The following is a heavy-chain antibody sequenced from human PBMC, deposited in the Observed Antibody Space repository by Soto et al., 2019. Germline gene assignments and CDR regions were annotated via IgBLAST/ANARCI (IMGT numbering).Heavy chain of an antibody. J-gene: IGHJ4*02. V-gene: IGHV3-48*03. CDR3: ARAVSSGWYDYFDY. D-gene: IGHD6-19*01. CDR1: GFTFSSYE. CDR2: ISSSGSTI. Sequence: GGSLRLSCAASGFTFSSYEMNWVRQAPGKGLEWVSYISSSGSTIYYADSVKGRFTISRDNAKNSLYLQMNSLRAEDTAVYYCARAVSSGWYDYFDYWAREPWSPSPQ.